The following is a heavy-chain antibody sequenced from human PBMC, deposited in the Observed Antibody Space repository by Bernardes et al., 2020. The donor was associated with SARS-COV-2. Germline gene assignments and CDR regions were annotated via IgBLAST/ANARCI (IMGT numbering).Heavy chain of an antibody. Sequence: GSLRLSCAASGFTVSSNYMSWVRQAPGKGLEWVSVIYSGGSTYYADSVKGRFTLTRDNSKNTLYLQMNSRRAEATAVYYGARDGARGGAGSFFDYWGQGTLVTVSS. V-gene: IGHV3-53*01. CDR1: GFTVSSNY. CDR3: ARDGARGGAGSFFDY. CDR2: IYSGGST. D-gene: IGHD3-10*01. J-gene: IGHJ4*02.